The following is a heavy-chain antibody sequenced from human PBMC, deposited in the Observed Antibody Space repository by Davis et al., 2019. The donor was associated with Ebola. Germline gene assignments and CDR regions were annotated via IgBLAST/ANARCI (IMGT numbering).Heavy chain of an antibody. D-gene: IGHD2/OR15-2a*01. CDR3: VKEIFTGSGAAFDM. CDR1: GFTFTDYH. V-gene: IGHV3-11*01. CDR2: IGPTGSNI. Sequence: PGGSLRLSCAASGFTFTDYHMGWIRQAPGKGLEWVSYIGPTGSNINYVHSVRGRSSISRDNTKNSLYLEMNSLRADDTAVYYCVKEIFTGSGAAFDMWGRGTMVTVSS. J-gene: IGHJ3*02.